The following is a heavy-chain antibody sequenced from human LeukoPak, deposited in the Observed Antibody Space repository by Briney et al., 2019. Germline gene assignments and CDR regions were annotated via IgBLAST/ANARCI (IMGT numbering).Heavy chain of an antibody. CDR3: ASVAAAGNVDY. Sequence: SETLSLTCAVSGYSISSGYYWGWIRQPPGKGLEWIGSIYHSGSTYYNPSLKSRVTISVDTSKNQFSLKLSSVTAADTAVYYCASVAAAGNVDYWGQGTPVTVSS. CDR1: GYSISSGYY. J-gene: IGHJ4*02. CDR2: IYHSGST. V-gene: IGHV4-38-2*01. D-gene: IGHD6-13*01.